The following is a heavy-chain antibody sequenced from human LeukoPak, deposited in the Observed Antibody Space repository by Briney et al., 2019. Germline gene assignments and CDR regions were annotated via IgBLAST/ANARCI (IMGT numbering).Heavy chain of an antibody. CDR1: GGSISSGGYY. CDR3: AREGCSSTSCYPVAFDI. D-gene: IGHD2-2*01. Sequence: PSETLSLTCTVSGGSISSGGYYWSWIRQHPGKGLEWIGCIYYSGSTYYNPSLKSRVTISVDTSKNQFSLKLSSVTAADTAVYYCAREGCSSTSCYPVAFDIWGQGTMVTVSS. V-gene: IGHV4-31*03. CDR2: IYYSGST. J-gene: IGHJ3*02.